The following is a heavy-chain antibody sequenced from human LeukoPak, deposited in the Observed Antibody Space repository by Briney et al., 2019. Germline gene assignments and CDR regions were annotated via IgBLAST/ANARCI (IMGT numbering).Heavy chain of an antibody. Sequence: GGSLRLSCAASAFTFSSYGMYRVRQAPGKGLEWVAVISYDGSGKYYADSVKGRFTVSRDNSKATLYLQMNSLRAEDTAVYYCAKGASESSTWYTYFDYWGQGTLVTVSS. J-gene: IGHJ4*02. CDR2: ISYDGSGK. D-gene: IGHD6-13*01. V-gene: IGHV3-30*18. CDR1: AFTFSSYG. CDR3: AKGASESSTWYTYFDY.